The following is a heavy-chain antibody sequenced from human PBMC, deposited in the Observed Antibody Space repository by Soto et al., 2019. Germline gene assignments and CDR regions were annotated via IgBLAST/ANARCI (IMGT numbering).Heavy chain of an antibody. CDR3: ARAWWESRKHDYKFDY. Sequence: GASVKVSCKAPGGTFSSYAISWVRQAPGQGLEWMGGIIPIFGTANYAQKFQGRVTITADESTSTAYMELSSLRSEDTAVYYCARAWWESRKHDYKFDYWGQGTLVTVYS. D-gene: IGHD4-4*01. V-gene: IGHV1-69*13. J-gene: IGHJ4*02. CDR2: IIPIFGTA. CDR1: GGTFSSYA.